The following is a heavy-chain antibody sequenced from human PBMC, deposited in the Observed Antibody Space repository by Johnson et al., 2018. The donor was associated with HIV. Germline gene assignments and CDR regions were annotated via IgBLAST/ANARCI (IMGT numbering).Heavy chain of an antibody. CDR3: ARGGLGFQNIHDPFDI. CDR2: ISFDGSNE. J-gene: IGHJ3*02. D-gene: IGHD1/OR15-1a*01. Sequence: QVQLVESGGGVVQPGMFVTLSCAASGLNFSDYGMHWVRQAPGKGLEWVAVISFDGSNEYYADSVKGRFTISRDNAKNSLYLHMNSLRAEDTALYYCARGGLGFQNIHDPFDIWGQGTMVTVSS. CDR1: GLNFSDYG. V-gene: IGHV3-30*04.